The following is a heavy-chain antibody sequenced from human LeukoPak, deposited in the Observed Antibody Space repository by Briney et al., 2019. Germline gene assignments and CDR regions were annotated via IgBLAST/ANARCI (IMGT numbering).Heavy chain of an antibody. CDR1: GFTFSSYA. V-gene: IGHV3-23*01. CDR3: ARVNDFGDYFDY. Sequence: GGSLRLSCAASGFTFSSYAMSWVRQAPGKGLEWVSAISGSGGSTYYADSVKGRFTISRDNAKNTLYLQMNSLRAEDTAVYYCARVNDFGDYFDYWGQGTLVTVSS. CDR2: ISGSGGST. D-gene: IGHD3-3*01. J-gene: IGHJ4*02.